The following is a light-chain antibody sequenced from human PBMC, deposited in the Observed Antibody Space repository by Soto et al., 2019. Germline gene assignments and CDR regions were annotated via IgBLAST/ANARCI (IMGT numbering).Light chain of an antibody. CDR3: QQYGSSPRT. J-gene: IGKJ1*01. CDR1: QSVSSNY. Sequence: EIVLTQSPGTLSPSPGERATLSCRASQSVSSNYLAWYQQKPGQAPRPLIYAVSSRATGIPDRFSGSGSGTDFTLTISRLEPEDFAVYYCQQYGSSPRTFGQGTKVDI. V-gene: IGKV3-20*01. CDR2: AVS.